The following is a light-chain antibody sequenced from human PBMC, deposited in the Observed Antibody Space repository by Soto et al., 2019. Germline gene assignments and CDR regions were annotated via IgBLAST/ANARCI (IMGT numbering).Light chain of an antibody. CDR2: GNS. Sequence: QSVLTQPPSVSGAPGQRVTISCTGSSSNIGAGYDVHWYQQLPGTAPKLLIYGNSNRPSGVPDRCSGSKSGTSASLAITGLQAEDEADYSCQSYDSSLSGSVFGGGTKLTVL. V-gene: IGLV1-40*01. CDR1: SSNIGAGYD. J-gene: IGLJ3*02. CDR3: QSYDSSLSGSV.